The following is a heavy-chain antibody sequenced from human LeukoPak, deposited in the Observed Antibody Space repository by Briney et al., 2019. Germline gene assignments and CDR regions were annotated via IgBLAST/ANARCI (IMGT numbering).Heavy chain of an antibody. J-gene: IGHJ4*02. CDR1: GFTF. CDR2: ISYDGSNQ. CDR3: AKGGSGEKRNLFDY. D-gene: IGHD6-25*01. Sequence: PGRSLRLSCVASGFTFMHWVRQAPGKGLEWVAVISYDGSNQYYADSVKGRFTISRDNSKNTLYLQMNSLRAEDTAVYYCAKGGSGEKRNLFDYWGQGTLVTVSS. V-gene: IGHV3-30*18.